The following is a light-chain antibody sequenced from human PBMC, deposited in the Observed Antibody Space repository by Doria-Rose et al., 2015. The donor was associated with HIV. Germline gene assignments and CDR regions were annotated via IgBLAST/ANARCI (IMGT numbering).Light chain of an antibody. CDR3: QQRSNWPPIFT. J-gene: IGKJ3*01. Sequence: EIVSTQSPATLSLSPGERATLSCRASQSVSSNLAWYQQKPGQAPRLLIYDASNRATGIPARFSGSGSGTDFTLTISSPEPEDFAVYFCQQRSNWPPIFTFGPGTKVDI. V-gene: IGKV3-11*01. CDR2: DAS. CDR1: QSVSSN.